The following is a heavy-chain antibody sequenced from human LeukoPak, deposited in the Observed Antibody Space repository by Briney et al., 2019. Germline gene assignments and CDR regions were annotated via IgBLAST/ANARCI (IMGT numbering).Heavy chain of an antibody. J-gene: IGHJ4*02. CDR1: GFTLSSYW. V-gene: IGHV3-74*01. CDR2: ISLDGNIT. D-gene: IGHD2-15*01. Sequence: GGSLRLSCAASGFTLSSYWLHWVRQAPGEGLVWVSQISLDGNITPYADSVKGRFTISRDNSKNTLYLQINALKAEDTAVYYCARGCSAVRCPVDYWGQGSLVTVSS. CDR3: ARGCSAVRCPVDY.